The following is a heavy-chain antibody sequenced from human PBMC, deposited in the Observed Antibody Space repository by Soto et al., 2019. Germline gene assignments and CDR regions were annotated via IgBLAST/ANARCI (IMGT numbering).Heavy chain of an antibody. Sequence: SETLSLTCTVSGGSISSYYWSWIRQPAGKGLEWIGRIYTSGSTNYNPSLKSRVTMSLDTSKNQFSLKLTSVTAADTALYYCARDRTVRGDWFDPWGQGTLVTVSS. CDR3: ARDRTVRGDWFDP. CDR2: IYTSGST. V-gene: IGHV4-4*07. D-gene: IGHD3-10*01. J-gene: IGHJ5*02. CDR1: GGSISSYY.